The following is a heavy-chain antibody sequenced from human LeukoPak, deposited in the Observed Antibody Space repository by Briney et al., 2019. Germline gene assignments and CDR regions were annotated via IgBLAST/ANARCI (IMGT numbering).Heavy chain of an antibody. V-gene: IGHV1-2*06. CDR3: ARSWYGMDV. CDR2: INPSNGDT. J-gene: IGHJ6*02. D-gene: IGHD1-14*01. CDR1: GYTFTASY. Sequence: ASVKVSCKASGYTFTASYMQWARQAPGQGLDWMGRINPSNGDTEYEQKFQGRVTMTRDTSISTVYMELSRLTSDDTAVYYCARSWYGMDVWGQGTTVTVSS.